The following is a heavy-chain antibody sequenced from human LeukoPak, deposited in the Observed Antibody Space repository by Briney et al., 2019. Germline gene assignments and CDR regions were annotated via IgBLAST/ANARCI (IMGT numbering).Heavy chain of an antibody. CDR3: ARDLMDGGFDY. D-gene: IGHD2-8*01. V-gene: IGHV4-59*11. J-gene: IGHJ4*02. Sequence: SETLSLTCTVSDASIRSHYWSWIRQPPWKGLEWIGYIFYSGTTYYNPSLKSRVTISADTSKNQISLRLSAVTAADTAMYYCARDLMDGGFDYWGQGTLVTVSS. CDR2: IFYSGTT. CDR1: DASIRSHY.